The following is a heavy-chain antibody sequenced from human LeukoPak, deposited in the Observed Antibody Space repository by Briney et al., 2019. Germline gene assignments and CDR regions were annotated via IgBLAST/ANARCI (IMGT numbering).Heavy chain of an antibody. D-gene: IGHD2-2*01. Sequence: PGGSLRLSCAASGFTFSSYALTWVRQAPGKGLEWVSAISGSSDSTLFADSVKGRFTISRDNSKNTLYLQMNSLRAEDTAVYYCAKTQRGCSSTSCSRYFGMDVWGQGTTVTVSS. CDR3: AKTQRGCSSTSCSRYFGMDV. CDR1: GFTFSSYA. V-gene: IGHV3-23*01. J-gene: IGHJ6*02. CDR2: ISGSSDST.